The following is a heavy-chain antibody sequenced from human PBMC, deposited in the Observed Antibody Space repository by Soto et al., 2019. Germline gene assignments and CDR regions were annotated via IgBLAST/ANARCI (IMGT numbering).Heavy chain of an antibody. V-gene: IGHV3-23*01. CDR3: SKRQSGSYYAAFDV. D-gene: IGHD1-26*01. Sequence: EAQLLESGGGLAQPGGTLRLSCAASGFTFSTYPMAWVRQAPGKGLEWVSTIHGSGETAYYADSVKGRFTISRDNSKNTVYLQMDSPRAEDTAIYYWSKRQSGSYYAAFDVWGQGTVVTVSS. J-gene: IGHJ3*01. CDR1: GFTFSTYP. CDR2: IHGSGETA.